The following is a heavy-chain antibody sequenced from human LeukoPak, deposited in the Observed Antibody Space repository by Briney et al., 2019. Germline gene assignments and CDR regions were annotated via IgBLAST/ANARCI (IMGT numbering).Heavy chain of an antibody. CDR3: LQRAPDSSGYPYAY. Sequence: GGSLRLSCAVSGFTFGNCWMSWVRQSPGKGLEWVANINQEGNERHYVDAVKGRFTISRDNAKNSLYLQMNTLRAEDTAVYYCLQRAPDSSGYPYAYWGQGTLVTVSS. CDR1: GFTFGNCW. CDR2: INQEGNER. V-gene: IGHV3-7*01. D-gene: IGHD3-22*01. J-gene: IGHJ4*02.